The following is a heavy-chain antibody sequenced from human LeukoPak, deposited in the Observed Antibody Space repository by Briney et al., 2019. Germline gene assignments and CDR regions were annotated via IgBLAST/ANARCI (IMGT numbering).Heavy chain of an antibody. CDR1: GGTFSSYA. CDR2: IIPILGIA. D-gene: IGHD5-24*01. V-gene: IGHV1-69*04. Sequence: GASVKVSCKASGGTFSSYAISWVRQAPGQGLEWMGRIIPILGIANYAQKFQGRVTITADKSTSTAYMELSSLRSEDTAVYYCARDSAWNYDGYNSYFDYWGQGTLVTVSS. CDR3: ARDSAWNYDGYNSYFDY. J-gene: IGHJ4*02.